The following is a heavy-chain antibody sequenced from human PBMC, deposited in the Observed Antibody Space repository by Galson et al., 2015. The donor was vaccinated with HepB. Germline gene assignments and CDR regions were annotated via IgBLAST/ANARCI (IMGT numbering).Heavy chain of an antibody. D-gene: IGHD6-19*01. V-gene: IGHV5-51*01. J-gene: IGHJ4*02. CDR3: ARLMDPIAVAGTLDY. CDR2: IYPGDSDT. Sequence: QSGAEVKKAGESLKISCKGSGYSFTSYWIGWVRQMPGKGLQWMGIIYPGDSDTRYSPSFQGQVTISADKSISTAYLQWSSLKASDTAMYYCARLMDPIAVAGTLDYWGQGTLVTVSS. CDR1: GYSFTSYW.